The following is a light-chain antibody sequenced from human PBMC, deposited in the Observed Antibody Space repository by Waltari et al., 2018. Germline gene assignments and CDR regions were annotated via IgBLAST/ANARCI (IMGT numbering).Light chain of an antibody. Sequence: DIQMTQSPSSLSAFVGDTVTITCRASQSISNWLAWYQQKPGKPPILLIYKASILKSGVPSRFSGSGSGTQFTLTISSLQPGDVATYYCQRYNTYSSFGQGTNLEIK. CDR1: QSISNW. V-gene: IGKV1-5*03. CDR2: KAS. CDR3: QRYNTYSS. J-gene: IGKJ2*01.